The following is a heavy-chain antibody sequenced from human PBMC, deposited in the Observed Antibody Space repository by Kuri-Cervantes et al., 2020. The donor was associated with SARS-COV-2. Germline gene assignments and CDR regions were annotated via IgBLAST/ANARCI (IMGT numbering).Heavy chain of an antibody. CDR3: TRNDFWSGYYFDY. Sequence: GGSLRLSCEVSGFLFSASAIHWVRQTPGAGLQWVGFIKRKVNGGTTEYAASVKGRFTISRDDSKSIAYLQMNSLKTEDTAVYYCTRNDFWSGYYFDYWGQGTLVTVSS. D-gene: IGHD3-3*01. V-gene: IGHV3-49*04. J-gene: IGHJ4*02. CDR1: GFLFSASA. CDR2: IKRKVNGGTT.